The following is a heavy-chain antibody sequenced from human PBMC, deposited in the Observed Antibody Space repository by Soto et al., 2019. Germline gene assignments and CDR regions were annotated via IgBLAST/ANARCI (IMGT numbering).Heavy chain of an antibody. CDR1: GYTFTNYD. CDR3: ARSTFGSGVNFDF. V-gene: IGHV1-8*02. Sequence: QVQLVQSGAEVKKPGASVKVSCKASGYTFTNYDINWVRQATGQGLEWMGWTNPNSGNTGYTQKFQGRVTMTKNTSISTAYMELSSLRSEDTAVYYCARSTFGSGVNFDFWGQGTLVTVSS. J-gene: IGHJ4*02. CDR2: TNPNSGNT. D-gene: IGHD3-10*01.